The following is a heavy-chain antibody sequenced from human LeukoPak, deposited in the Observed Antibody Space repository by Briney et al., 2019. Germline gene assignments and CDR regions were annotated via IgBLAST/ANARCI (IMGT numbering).Heavy chain of an antibody. J-gene: IGHJ4*02. Sequence: SETLSLTCTVPVGSISSYYWSCIRQPPGKGLEWIGYLYYSGRTNHNPSLKSRVTISVDTSKNQFSLKLSSVTAADTAVYYCARGLAAAAVAGLGYWGQGTLVTVSS. V-gene: IGHV4-59*01. CDR1: VGSISSYY. CDR2: LYYSGRT. CDR3: ARGLAAAAVAGLGY. D-gene: IGHD6-19*01.